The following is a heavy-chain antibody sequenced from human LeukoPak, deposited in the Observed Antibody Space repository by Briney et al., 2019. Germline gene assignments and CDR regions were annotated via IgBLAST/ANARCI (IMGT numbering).Heavy chain of an antibody. J-gene: IGHJ4*02. CDR3: AGEYSGYDSTFDY. CDR2: IYHSGST. V-gene: IGHV4-30-2*01. Sequence: SQTLSLTCAVSGGSISSGGYSWSWIRQPPGKGLEWIGYIYHSGSTYYNPSLKSRVTISVDRSKNQFSLKLSSVTAADTAVYYCAGEYSGYDSTFDYWGQGTLVTVS. CDR1: GGSISSGGYS. D-gene: IGHD5-12*01.